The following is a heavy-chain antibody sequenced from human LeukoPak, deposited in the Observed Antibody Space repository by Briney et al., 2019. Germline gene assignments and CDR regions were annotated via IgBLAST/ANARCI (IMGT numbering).Heavy chain of an antibody. Sequence: ASVKVSCKASGYTSTSYGISWVRQAPGQGLEWMGWNSAYNGITDYAQKLQGRVTMTTDTSTSTAYMELRSLRSDDTAVYYCARVVAYKNDYWGQGTLVTVSS. CDR3: ARVVAYKNDY. V-gene: IGHV1-18*01. CDR1: GYTSTSYG. J-gene: IGHJ4*02. CDR2: NSAYNGIT. D-gene: IGHD1-14*01.